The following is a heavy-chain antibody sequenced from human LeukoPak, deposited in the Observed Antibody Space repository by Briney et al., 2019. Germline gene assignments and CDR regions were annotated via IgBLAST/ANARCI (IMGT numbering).Heavy chain of an antibody. V-gene: IGHV3-48*03. J-gene: IGHJ4*02. CDR3: ATVSTKNFDH. CDR1: GLAFSIYE. CDR2: MSGGGTTI. D-gene: IGHD2-2*01. Sequence: GGSLRLSCAASGLAFSIYEMNWVRRAPGKGLEWVSYMSGGGTTIYADSAKGRFTISRDNAKNSLYLQMNSLRAEDTAVYYCATVSTKNFDHWGQGTLVTVSS.